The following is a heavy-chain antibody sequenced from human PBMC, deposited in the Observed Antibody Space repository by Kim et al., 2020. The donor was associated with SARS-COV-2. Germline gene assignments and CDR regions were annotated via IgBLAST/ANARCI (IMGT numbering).Heavy chain of an antibody. D-gene: IGHD3-22*01. V-gene: IGHV3-33*01. J-gene: IGHJ4*02. CDR3: GRSDSSGYGPDY. Sequence: YADAVQGRFTISRDNGKNALYLQMNSLRAEDTAVYYCGRSDSSGYGPDYWGLGTLVTVSS.